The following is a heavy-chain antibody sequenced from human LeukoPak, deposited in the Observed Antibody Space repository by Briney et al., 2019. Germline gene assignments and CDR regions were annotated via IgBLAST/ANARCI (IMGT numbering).Heavy chain of an antibody. V-gene: IGHV3-7*01. Sequence: GSLRLSCAASGFTFSSYWMSWVRQAPGKGLEWVANIKQDGSEKYYVDSVKGRFTISRDNAKKSLYLQMNSLRAEDTAVYYCARDVRYGDYFHYYYMDVWGKGTTVT. J-gene: IGHJ6*03. CDR3: ARDVRYGDYFHYYYMDV. CDR2: IKQDGSEK. CDR1: GFTFSSYW. D-gene: IGHD4-17*01.